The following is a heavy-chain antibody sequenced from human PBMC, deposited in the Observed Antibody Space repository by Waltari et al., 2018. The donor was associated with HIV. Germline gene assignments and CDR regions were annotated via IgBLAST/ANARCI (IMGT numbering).Heavy chain of an antibody. CDR3: TTDLIEVYSYYYYGMDV. Sequence: EVQLVEPGGGLVKPGGSLRLSCAASGFTFSNACMSWVPQPPGKGREWVGRIKSKTDGGTTDYAAPVKGRFTISRDDSKNTLYLQRNSLKTEDTAVYYCTTDLIEVYSYYYYGMDVWGQGTTVTVSS. CDR1: GFTFSNAC. CDR2: IKSKTDGGTT. V-gene: IGHV3-15*01. D-gene: IGHD4-4*01. J-gene: IGHJ6*02.